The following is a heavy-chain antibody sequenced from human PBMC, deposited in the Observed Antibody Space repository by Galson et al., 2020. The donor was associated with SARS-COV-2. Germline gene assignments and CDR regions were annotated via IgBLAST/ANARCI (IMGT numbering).Heavy chain of an antibody. J-gene: IGHJ5*02. V-gene: IGHV4-59*01. D-gene: IGHD3-22*01. Sequence: SETLSLTCTVSGGSISSYYWSWIRQPPGKGLEWIGYIYYSGSTNYNPSLKSRVTISVDTSKNQFSLKLSSVTAADTAVYYCVGYYQNWFDPWGQGTLVTVSS. CDR2: IYYSGST. CDR1: GGSISSYY. CDR3: VGYYQNWFDP.